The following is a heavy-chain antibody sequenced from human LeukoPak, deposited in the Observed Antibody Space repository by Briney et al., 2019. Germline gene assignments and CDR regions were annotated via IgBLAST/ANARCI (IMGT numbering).Heavy chain of an antibody. V-gene: IGHV4-39*01. CDR3: ARHADCLGDCYRN. CDR2: IAYSGST. Sequence: SETLSLTCTVSGASINSNYYSWGWIRQPPGKGLEWIGSIAYSGSTFYTPSLKSRVTISADTSKGQFSLKLTSVTAADTAVYYCARHADCLGDCYRNWGRGTLVTVSS. D-gene: IGHD2-21*01. J-gene: IGHJ4*02. CDR1: GASINSNYYS.